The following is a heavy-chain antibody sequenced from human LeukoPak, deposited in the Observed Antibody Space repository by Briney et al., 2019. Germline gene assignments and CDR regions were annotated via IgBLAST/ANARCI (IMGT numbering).Heavy chain of an antibody. D-gene: IGHD3-10*01. V-gene: IGHV3-74*01. J-gene: IGHJ6*02. Sequence: GGSLRLSCAASGFIFSNYWIHWVRHAPGEGLVWVSRIRSDGGVATYADSVEGRFTISRDDAKNTLFLQLNSLRAEDTAVYYCARETQQHYSVGGMDVWGQGTTVTVSS. CDR1: GFIFSNYW. CDR2: IRSDGGVA. CDR3: ARETQQHYSVGGMDV.